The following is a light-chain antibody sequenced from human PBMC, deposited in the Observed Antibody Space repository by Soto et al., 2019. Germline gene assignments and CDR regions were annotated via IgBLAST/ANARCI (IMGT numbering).Light chain of an antibody. CDR1: QRISAF. CDR3: QQFKSGTWT. J-gene: IGKJ1*01. V-gene: IGKV1-5*01. CDR2: DVS. Sequence: DIQMTQSPSSVSAFVGEGVTISCHASQRISAFLNWYHQKPGKAPKLLLYDVSSLESGVPSRFSGSGSGTEFILTINGLQPDDFATYFCQQFKSGTWTFGQGTKVDI.